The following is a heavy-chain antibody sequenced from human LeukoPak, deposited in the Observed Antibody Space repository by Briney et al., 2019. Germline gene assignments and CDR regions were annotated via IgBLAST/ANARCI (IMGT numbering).Heavy chain of an antibody. CDR2: IYYSGST. D-gene: IGHD1-26*01. Sequence: SETLSLTCTLSVGSISISTYYWGWIRQPPRNWLECIWCIYYSGSTYYTPSLKSRVTISVDTSKIQCSLKLSSVTAADTAVYYCARPYSGSYHYFDYWGQGTLVTVSS. V-gene: IGHV4-39*01. J-gene: IGHJ4*02. CDR3: ARPYSGSYHYFDY. CDR1: VGSISISTYY.